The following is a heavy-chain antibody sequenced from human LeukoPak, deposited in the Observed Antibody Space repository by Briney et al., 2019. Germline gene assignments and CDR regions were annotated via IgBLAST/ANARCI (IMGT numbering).Heavy chain of an antibody. J-gene: IGHJ5*02. CDR3: ARDRPYCSSTSCSKNWFDP. CDR2: IYYSGST. V-gene: IGHV4-59*01. D-gene: IGHD2-2*01. Sequence: SETLSLTCTVSGGSISSYYWSWIRQPPGKGLEWIGYIYYSGSTNYNPSLKSRVTISVDTSKNQLSLKLSSVTAADTAVYYCARDRPYCSSTSCSKNWFDPWGRGTLVTVSS. CDR1: GGSISSYY.